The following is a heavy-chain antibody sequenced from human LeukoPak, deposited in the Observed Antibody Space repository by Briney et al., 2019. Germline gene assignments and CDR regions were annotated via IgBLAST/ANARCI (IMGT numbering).Heavy chain of an antibody. J-gene: IGHJ3*02. V-gene: IGHV3-53*04. Sequence: TGGSLRLSCAASGFTVSSNYMSWVRQAPGRGLEWVSVIYSGGSTYYADSGKGRFTISRHSSKNTLYLQMNSLRAEDTAVYYCASAGHYYDSRVSAAFDIWGQGTMVTVSS. CDR3: ASAGHYYDSRVSAAFDI. CDR2: IYSGGST. D-gene: IGHD3-22*01. CDR1: GFTVSSNY.